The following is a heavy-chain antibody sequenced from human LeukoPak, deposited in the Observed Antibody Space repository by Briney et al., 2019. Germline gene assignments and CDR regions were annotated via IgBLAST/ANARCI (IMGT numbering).Heavy chain of an antibody. V-gene: IGHV1-18*01. CDR2: INTNNGNT. CDR3: ARKRCTGDCYLFDP. CDR1: GYTFSTYG. J-gene: IGHJ5*02. Sequence: GASVKVSCKASGYTFSTYGLMWVRQAPGQGLEWMGWINTNNGNTNYAQKFQGRVTMTTDTSTSTGYMELRSLRSDDTAVYYCARKRCTGDCYLFDPWGQGTLSPSPQ. D-gene: IGHD2-21*02.